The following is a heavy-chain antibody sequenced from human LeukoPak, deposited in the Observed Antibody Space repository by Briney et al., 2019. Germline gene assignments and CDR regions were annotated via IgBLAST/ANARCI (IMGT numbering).Heavy chain of an antibody. CDR1: GGSISSSNW. CDR3: ARGGRIQLWLARRFFDY. D-gene: IGHD5-18*01. CDR2: IYHSGST. V-gene: IGHV4-4*02. Sequence: SETLSLTCAVSGGSISSSNWWSWIRQPPGKGLEWIGEIYHSGSTNYNPSLKSRVTISVDKSKTQFSLKLSSVTAADTAVYYCARGGRIQLWLARRFFDYWGQGTLVTVSS. J-gene: IGHJ4*02.